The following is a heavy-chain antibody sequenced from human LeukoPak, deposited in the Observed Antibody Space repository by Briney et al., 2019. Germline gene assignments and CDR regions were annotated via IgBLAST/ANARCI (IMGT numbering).Heavy chain of an antibody. J-gene: IGHJ4*02. D-gene: IGHD6-13*01. V-gene: IGHV4-39*07. CDR1: GGSINSRSYY. CDR3: ARLTAVGTGMDDF. CDR2: IYYSGTT. Sequence: ASETLSLTCTVSGGSINSRSYYWGWVRQPPGRGLEWLGSIYYSGTTYYNPSLKSRVTISVDTSKNQFSLKLSSVTAADTAVYYCARLTAVGTGMDDFWGQGTLVTVS.